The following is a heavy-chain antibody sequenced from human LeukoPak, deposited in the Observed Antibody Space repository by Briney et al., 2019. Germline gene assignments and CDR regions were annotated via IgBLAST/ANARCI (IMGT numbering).Heavy chain of an antibody. Sequence: PSETLSLTCTVSGGSISSYYWSWIRQPPGKGLEWIGYIYYSGSTYYNPSLRSRVTISVDTSKNQFSLKLSSVTAADTAGYYCARAALQWDYYMDVWGKGTTVTVSS. CDR2: IYYSGST. CDR3: ARAALQWDYYMDV. CDR1: GGSISSYY. V-gene: IGHV4-59*01. J-gene: IGHJ6*03. D-gene: IGHD4-11*01.